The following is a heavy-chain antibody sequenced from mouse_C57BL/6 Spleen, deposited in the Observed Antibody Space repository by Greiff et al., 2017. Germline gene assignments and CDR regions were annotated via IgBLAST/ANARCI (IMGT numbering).Heavy chain of an antibody. J-gene: IGHJ3*01. CDR1: GYTFTDHT. V-gene: IGHV1-78*01. D-gene: IGHD3-2*02. Sequence: VKVVESDAELVKPGASVKISCKVSGYTFTDHTIHWMKQRPEQGLEWIGYIYPRDGSTKYNEKFKGKATLTADKSSSTAYMQLNSLASEDSAVYFCAREGGQLRLRPWFAYWGQGTLVTVSA. CDR3: AREGGQLRLRPWFAY. CDR2: IYPRDGST.